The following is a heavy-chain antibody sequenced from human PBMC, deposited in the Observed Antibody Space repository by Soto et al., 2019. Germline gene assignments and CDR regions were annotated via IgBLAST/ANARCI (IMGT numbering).Heavy chain of an antibody. CDR2: ISSSGSTK. V-gene: IGHV3-48*01. J-gene: IGHJ4*02. CDR3: ARAFLWVDD. Sequence: GGSLRLSCAASGFTFSTFSMHWVRQSPGKGLEWISYISSSGSTKYYADSAKGRFTISRDNAKNSLNLQMNSLRAEDTAVYYCARAFLWVDDWGQGALVTVSS. D-gene: IGHD2-21*01. CDR1: GFTFSTFS.